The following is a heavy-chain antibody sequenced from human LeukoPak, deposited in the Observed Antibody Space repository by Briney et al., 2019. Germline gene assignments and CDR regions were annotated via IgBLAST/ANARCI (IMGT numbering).Heavy chain of an antibody. V-gene: IGHV4-59*01. CDR2: IFNSEIT. J-gene: IGHJ4*02. CDR1: GGSISGYY. Sequence: SETLSLTCTVSGGSISGYYWSWMRQPPGKGLEWIGYIFNSEITDYNPSHESRVSISEDTSRNLLSLKLSSVTAADTAVYYCARWNEGLDYWGQGTLVTVSS. D-gene: IGHD1-1*01. CDR3: ARWNEGLDY.